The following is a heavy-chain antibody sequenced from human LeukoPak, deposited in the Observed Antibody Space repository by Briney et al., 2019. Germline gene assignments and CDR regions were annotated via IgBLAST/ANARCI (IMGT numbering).Heavy chain of an antibody. V-gene: IGHV3-74*01. J-gene: IGHJ5*02. CDR3: AREHSINWFDP. CDR1: GFTFSSYW. CDR2: INSDGSST. Sequence: GGSLRLSCAASGFTFSSYWMHRVRQAPGKGLVWVSRINSDGSSTSYADSVKGRFTISRDNAKNTLYLQMNSLRAEDTAVYYRAREHSINWFDPWGQGTLVTVSS.